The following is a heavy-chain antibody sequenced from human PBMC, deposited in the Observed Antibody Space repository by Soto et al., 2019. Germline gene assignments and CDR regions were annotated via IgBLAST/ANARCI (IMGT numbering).Heavy chain of an antibody. CDR1: GYTFSDYF. CDR2: INPSGGAT. CDR3: ARGRQKXXXXDAFDI. J-gene: IGHJ3*02. V-gene: IGHV1-46*01. Sequence: ASVKVSCKASGYTFSDYFMHWVRQAPGQGLEWVGLINPSGGATSYPQKFQGSVSLTVDTSTSTFYMELRSLRSDDTAVYYCARGRQKXXXXDAFDIWGXGTLVTVSS.